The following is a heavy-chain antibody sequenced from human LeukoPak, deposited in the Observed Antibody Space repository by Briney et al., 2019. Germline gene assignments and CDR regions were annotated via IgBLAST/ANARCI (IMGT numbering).Heavy chain of an antibody. CDR3: ARRRVTMVRGVIINYYYYYYMDV. D-gene: IGHD3-10*01. V-gene: IGHV4-34*01. CDR1: GDSITGYY. J-gene: IGHJ6*03. Sequence: SETLSLTCSVSGDSITGYYWGWIRQPPGKGLEWIGEINHSGSTNYNPSLKSRVTISVDTSKNQFSLKLSSVTAADTAVYYCARRRVTMVRGVIINYYYYYYMDVWGKGTTVTIS. CDR2: INHSGST.